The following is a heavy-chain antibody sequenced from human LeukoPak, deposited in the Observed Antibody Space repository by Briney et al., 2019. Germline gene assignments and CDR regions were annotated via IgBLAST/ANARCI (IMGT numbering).Heavy chain of an antibody. D-gene: IGHD6-13*01. CDR3: ARRSPYSSSWFLDY. J-gene: IGHJ4*02. CDR1: GYSFISYW. Sequence: GESLKISCKGSGYSFISYWIGWVRQMPGKGLEWMGIIYPGDSDTRYSPSFQGQATISADKSISTAYLQWSSLKASDTAMYYCARRSPYSSSWFLDYWGQGTLVTVSS. CDR2: IYPGDSDT. V-gene: IGHV5-51*01.